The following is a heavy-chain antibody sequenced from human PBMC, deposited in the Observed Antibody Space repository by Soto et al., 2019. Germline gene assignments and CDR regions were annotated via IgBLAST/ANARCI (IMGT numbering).Heavy chain of an antibody. Sequence: CHTKAVAGGSISDLSWWSWVRQTPGKGLEWIGEIYHSGSTNYNPSLKSRVTISVDKSKNQFSLKLSSVTAADTAVYYCARDRTTFDSSGINWFDPWGQGTLVTVSS. CDR2: IYHSGST. D-gene: IGHD3-22*01. CDR3: ARDRTTFDSSGINWFDP. V-gene: IGHV4-4*02. CDR1: GGSISDLSW. J-gene: IGHJ5*02.